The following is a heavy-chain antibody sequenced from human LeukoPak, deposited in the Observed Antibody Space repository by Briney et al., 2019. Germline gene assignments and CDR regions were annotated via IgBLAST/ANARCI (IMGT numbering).Heavy chain of an antibody. CDR2: ISGSGGST. D-gene: IGHD3-10*01. V-gene: IGHV3-23*01. CDR3: AKDSGASKAFFDY. J-gene: IGHJ4*02. Sequence: GGSLRLSCAASGFTFSSYGMSWVRQAPGKGLEWVSAISGSGGSTYYADSVKGRFTISRDNSKNTLFLQMNSLRPVDTAVYYCAKDSGASKAFFDYFGQGTLVTVPS. CDR1: GFTFSSYG.